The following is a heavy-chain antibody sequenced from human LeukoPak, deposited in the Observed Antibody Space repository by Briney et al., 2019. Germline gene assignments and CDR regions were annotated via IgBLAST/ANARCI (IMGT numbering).Heavy chain of an antibody. CDR1: GFTFSSYA. Sequence: GGSLRLSCAASGFTFSSYAMSWVRQAPGKGLEWVSAISSSGSTIYYADSVKGRFTISRDNAKNSLYLQMNSLRAEDTAVYYCASGRSGYYEDWGQGTMVTVSS. J-gene: IGHJ3*01. V-gene: IGHV3-21*04. CDR3: ASGRSGYYED. CDR2: ISSSGSTI. D-gene: IGHD3-22*01.